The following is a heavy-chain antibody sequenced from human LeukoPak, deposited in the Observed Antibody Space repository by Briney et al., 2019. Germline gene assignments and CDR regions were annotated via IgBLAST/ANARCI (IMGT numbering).Heavy chain of an antibody. Sequence: SETLSLTCIASGGSISSYYWSWIRQPPGKGLEWIGYIYYSGSTNYNPSLKSRVTISVETSKNQFSLKLSSVTAADTAVYYCARVTGYMIEDYFDYWGQGTLVTVSS. V-gene: IGHV4-59*01. D-gene: IGHD3-22*01. J-gene: IGHJ4*02. CDR2: IYYSGST. CDR1: GGSISSYY. CDR3: ARVTGYMIEDYFDY.